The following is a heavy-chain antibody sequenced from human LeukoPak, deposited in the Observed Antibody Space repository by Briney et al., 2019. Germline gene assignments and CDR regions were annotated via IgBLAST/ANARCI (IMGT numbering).Heavy chain of an antibody. V-gene: IGHV1-46*01. CDR3: ARTYSSSDEFDY. CDR2: INPSGGST. CDR1: GYTFTSYY. J-gene: IGHJ4*02. D-gene: IGHD6-13*01. Sequence: ASVKVSCKASGYTFTSYYIHWVRQAPGQGLEWMGIINPSGGSTTYAQKFQGRVAMTRDTSTSRVYMEVSSLRSEDTAVYYCARTYSSSDEFDYWGQGTLVTASS.